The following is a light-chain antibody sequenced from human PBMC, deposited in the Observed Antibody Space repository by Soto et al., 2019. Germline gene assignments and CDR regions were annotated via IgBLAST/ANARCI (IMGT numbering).Light chain of an antibody. V-gene: IGKV3-15*01. CDR2: GAS. CDR1: QTVGSN. Sequence: EIVMTQSPATLSVSPGETATLSCRASQTVGSNLAWYQQKPGQAPRLLIYGASTRATGIPARFSGSGSGTDFTLTISSLQSEDFAVYYCQQHNNWPPLTFGGGTKVEIK. J-gene: IGKJ4*01. CDR3: QQHNNWPPLT.